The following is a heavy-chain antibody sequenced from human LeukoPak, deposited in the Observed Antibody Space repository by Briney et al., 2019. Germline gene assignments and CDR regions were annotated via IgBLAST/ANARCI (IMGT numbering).Heavy chain of an antibody. V-gene: IGHV4-34*01. Sequence: KPSETLSLTCAVYGGSFSGYYWSWIRQPPGKGLEWIGEINHSGSTNYNPSLKSRVTISVDTSKNQFSLKLSSVTAADTAVYYCATRKRFGKYAFDIWGQGTMVTVSS. D-gene: IGHD3-10*01. CDR3: ATRKRFGKYAFDI. CDR2: INHSGST. CDR1: GGSFSGYY. J-gene: IGHJ3*02.